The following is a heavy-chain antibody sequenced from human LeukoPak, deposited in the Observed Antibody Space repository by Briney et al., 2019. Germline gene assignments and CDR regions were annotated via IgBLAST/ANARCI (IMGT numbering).Heavy chain of an antibody. V-gene: IGHV3-30-3*01. Sequence: PGGSLRLSCAASGFTFSSYAMHWVRQAPGKGLEWVAVISYDGSNKYYADSVKGRFTISRDNSKNTLYLQMNSLRAEDTAVYYCAGRGTSPYYFDYWGQGTLVTVSS. CDR2: ISYDGSNK. J-gene: IGHJ4*02. CDR3: AGRGTSPYYFDY. D-gene: IGHD2-2*01. CDR1: GFTFSSYA.